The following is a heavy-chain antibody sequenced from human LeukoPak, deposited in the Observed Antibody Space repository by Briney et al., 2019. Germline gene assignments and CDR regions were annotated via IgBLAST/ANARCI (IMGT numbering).Heavy chain of an antibody. CDR2: INHGGGT. D-gene: IGHD3/OR15-3a*01. V-gene: IGHV4-34*01. CDR1: GGSFSNYF. J-gene: IGHJ3*01. CDR3: ARGLEYDFWSGNYSDGFDV. Sequence: PSETLSLTCAVYGGSFSNYFCSWLRQPPGKGLEWSGEINHGGGTNYNPSLKSRVTISVDTSKNQFSLKLTSVTAADTAVYYCARGLEYDFWSGNYSDGFDVWDQGTMVTVSS.